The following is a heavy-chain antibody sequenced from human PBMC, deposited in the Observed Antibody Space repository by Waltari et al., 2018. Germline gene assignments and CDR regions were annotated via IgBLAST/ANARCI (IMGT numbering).Heavy chain of an antibody. CDR1: GGSISSSSYY. CDR2: IYYSGST. J-gene: IGHJ5*02. D-gene: IGHD2-2*02. V-gene: IGHV4-39*07. CDR3: ATLIVVVPAAIRGGWFDP. Sequence: QLQLQESGPGLVKPSETLSLTCTVSGGSISSSSYYWGWIRQPPGKGLEWIGSIYYSGSTYYNPSLKSRVTISVDTSKNQFSLKLSSVTAADTDVYYCATLIVVVPAAIRGGWFDPWGQGTLVTVSS.